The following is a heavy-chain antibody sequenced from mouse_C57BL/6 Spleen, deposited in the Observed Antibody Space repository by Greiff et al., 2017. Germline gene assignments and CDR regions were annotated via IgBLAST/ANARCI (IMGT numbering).Heavy chain of an antibody. CDR3: ASYGKGGYYFDY. CDR1: GYTFTSYW. D-gene: IGHD2-1*01. V-gene: IGHV1-69*01. J-gene: IGHJ2*01. Sequence: VQLQQPGAELVMPGASVKLSCKASGYTFTSYWMHWVKQRPGQGLEWIGEIDPSDSYTNYNQKFKGKSTLTVDKSSSTAYMQLSSLTSEDSAVYYCASYGKGGYYFDYWGQGTTLTVSS. CDR2: IDPSDSYT.